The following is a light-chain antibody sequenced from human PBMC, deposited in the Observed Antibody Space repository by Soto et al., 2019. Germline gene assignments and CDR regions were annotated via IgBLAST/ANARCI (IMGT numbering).Light chain of an antibody. Sequence: IRMTQSPSSFSASTGDRATISCRASQGISSYLAWYQQKPGKAPKLLIYAASTLQSGIPARFSGSGSGTDFTLTISCLQPEDFAIYYCQQYYSYPRTFGQGTKLEIK. CDR1: QGISSY. V-gene: IGKV1-8*01. CDR3: QQYYSYPRT. J-gene: IGKJ2*01. CDR2: AAS.